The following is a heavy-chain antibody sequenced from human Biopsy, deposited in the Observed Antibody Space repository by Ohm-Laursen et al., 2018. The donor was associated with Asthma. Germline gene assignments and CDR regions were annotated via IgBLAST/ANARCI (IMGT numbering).Heavy chain of an antibody. CDR3: ARGPELDV. Sequence: GTLSLTCTVSGGSISGFYWSWIRQSPGKGLEWIGETNERGVTNNNPSLKSRVIISIDTYWNRVSLKLTSVTAADTAVYYCARGPELDVWGQGTTVTVSS. CDR1: GGSISGFY. CDR2: TNERGVT. V-gene: IGHV4-34*01. J-gene: IGHJ6*02.